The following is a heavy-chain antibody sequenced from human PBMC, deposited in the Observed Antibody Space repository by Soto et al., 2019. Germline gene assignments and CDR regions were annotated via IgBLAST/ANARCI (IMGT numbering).Heavy chain of an antibody. V-gene: IGHV4-30-2*01. D-gene: IGHD4-17*01. Sequence: PSETLSLTCAVSGGSISSGGYSWSWIRQPPGKGLEWIGYIYHSGSTYYNPSLKSRVTISVDRSKNQFSLKLSSVTAADTAVYYCARAKGPDYGVVSGVDYWGQGTLVTVSS. CDR2: IYHSGST. J-gene: IGHJ4*02. CDR3: ARAKGPDYGVVSGVDY. CDR1: GGSISSGGYS.